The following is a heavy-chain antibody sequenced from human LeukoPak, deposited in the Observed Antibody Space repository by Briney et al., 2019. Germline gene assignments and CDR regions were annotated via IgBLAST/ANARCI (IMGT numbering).Heavy chain of an antibody. CDR1: GFTFSSYG. Sequence: PGGSLRLSCAASGFTFSSYGMHWVRQAPGKGLEWVAFIRYDGSNKYYADSVKGRFTISRDNSKNTLYLQMNSLRAEDTAVYYCAKDGHRPLPIVVVPAAIAVAAPDYWGQGTLVTVSS. D-gene: IGHD2-2*01. V-gene: IGHV3-30*02. J-gene: IGHJ4*02. CDR3: AKDGHRPLPIVVVPAAIAVAAPDY. CDR2: IRYDGSNK.